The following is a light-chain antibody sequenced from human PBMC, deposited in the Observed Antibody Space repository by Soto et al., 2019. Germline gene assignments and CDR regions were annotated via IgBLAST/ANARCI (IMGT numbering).Light chain of an antibody. CDR1: QSLVYSDGNTY. CDR2: EVS. V-gene: IGKV2-30*01. Sequence: DVVMTQSPLSLPVTLGQPASISCRSSQSLVYSDGNTYLSWFHQITGQSPRRLIYEVSNRDSGVPDRFSGSGSGTDFTLKISSLQPEDFATYYCLQHNSYPRAFCQATKVDIK. J-gene: IGKJ1*01. CDR3: LQHNSYPRA.